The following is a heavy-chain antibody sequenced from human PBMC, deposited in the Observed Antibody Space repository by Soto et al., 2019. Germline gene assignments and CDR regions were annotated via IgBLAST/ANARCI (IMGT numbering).Heavy chain of an antibody. CDR3: AKGEMATIFPYYGMDV. Sequence: QVQLVESGGGVVQPGRSLRLSCAASGFTFSSYGMHWVRQAPGKGLEWVAVISYDGSNKYYADSVTGRFTISRDNSKNTLYLQMNSLRAEDTAVYYCAKGEMATIFPYYGMDVWGQGTTVTVSS. CDR2: ISYDGSNK. J-gene: IGHJ6*02. V-gene: IGHV3-30*18. CDR1: GFTFSSYG. D-gene: IGHD5-12*01.